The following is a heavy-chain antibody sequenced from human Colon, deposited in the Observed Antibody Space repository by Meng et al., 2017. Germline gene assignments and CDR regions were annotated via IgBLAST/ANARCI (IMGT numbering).Heavy chain of an antibody. CDR3: GRDQGRQLINH. CDR1: GDSISSDIW. Sequence: QVQLQESGPGLVKPSGTLSLTCTVSGDSISSDIWWSWVRQPPGKGLEWIGEVYHRGDTNYNPSLKSRVVISVDRSKNQFPLNLSSVTAADTAVYYCGRDQGRQLINHWGQGTLVTVSS. V-gene: IGHV4-4*02. CDR2: VYHRGDT. D-gene: IGHD1-1*01. J-gene: IGHJ4*02.